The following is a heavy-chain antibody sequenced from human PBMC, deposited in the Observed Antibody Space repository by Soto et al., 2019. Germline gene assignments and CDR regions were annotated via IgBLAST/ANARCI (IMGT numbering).Heavy chain of an antibody. CDR2: ISYDGSNK. Sequence: GGSLRLSCAASGFTFSSYAMHWVRQAPGKGLEWVAVISYDGSNKYYADSVKGRFTISRDNSKNTLYLQMNSLRAEDTAVYYCASDLLGYCSGGSCPDYWGQGTLVTVS. J-gene: IGHJ4*02. CDR1: GFTFSSYA. V-gene: IGHV3-30-3*01. D-gene: IGHD2-15*01. CDR3: ASDLLGYCSGGSCPDY.